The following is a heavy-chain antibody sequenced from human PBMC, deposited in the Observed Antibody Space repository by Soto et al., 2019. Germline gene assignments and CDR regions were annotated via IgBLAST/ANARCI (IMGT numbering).Heavy chain of an antibody. CDR3: AREGYCGGTTCHFDY. CDR2: ISGSGTNT. CDR1: GFTFSTYA. D-gene: IGHD2-21*01. J-gene: IGHJ4*01. V-gene: IGHV3-23*01. Sequence: PGGSLRLSCAASGFTFSTYAMSWVRQAPGKGLEWVSAISGSGTNTYYADSVKGRFIISRDNSKNSLYLQMNSLRAEDTAVYYCAREGYCGGTTCHFDYWGQGTLVTVSS.